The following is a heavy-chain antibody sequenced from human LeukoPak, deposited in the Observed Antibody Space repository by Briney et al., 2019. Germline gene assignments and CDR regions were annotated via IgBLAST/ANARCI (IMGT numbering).Heavy chain of an antibody. CDR2: ISIISSTI. CDR3: ARTHERDLDY. J-gene: IGHJ4*02. CDR1: GFTFSAYR. Sequence: PGGSLRLSCAASGFTFSAYRMNWVRQAPGKGLEWVSYISIISSTIYYADSVKGRFTISRDDAKNSVYLQMNSLRADDTAVYYCARTHERDLDYWGQGTLVTASS. V-gene: IGHV3-48*01.